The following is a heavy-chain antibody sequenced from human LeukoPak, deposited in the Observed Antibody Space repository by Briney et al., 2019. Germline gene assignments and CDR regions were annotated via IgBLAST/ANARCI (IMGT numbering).Heavy chain of an antibody. V-gene: IGHV4-39*01. CDR3: ARRTRDDYYDSSGYTRDY. CDR2: LYYSGST. J-gene: IGHJ4*02. Sequence: SETLSRTCTVSAGSIRISSYYWGGSRPPPGKELPWIGALYYSGSTYYNPSLKSRVTISVDTSKNQSSLKLSSVTAADTAVYYCARRTRDDYYDSSGYTRDYWDQGTLVTVSS. CDR1: AGSIRISSYY. D-gene: IGHD3-22*01.